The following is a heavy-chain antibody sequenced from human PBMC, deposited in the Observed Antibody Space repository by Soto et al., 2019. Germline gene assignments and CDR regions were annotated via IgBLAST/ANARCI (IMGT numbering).Heavy chain of an antibody. D-gene: IGHD6-13*01. CDR2: ISNSGGT. V-gene: IGHV1-2*02. CDR1: GYPLTGHY. CDR3: ARGGSWYAF. J-gene: IGHJ4*02. Sequence: ASVKVSCKASGYPLTGHYIHWLRQAPGQGFEWMGWISNSGGTKYAQNFQGRVTMTRDTSITTAYMELKGLKSDDTAVYYCARGGSWYAFWGQGTLVTVSS.